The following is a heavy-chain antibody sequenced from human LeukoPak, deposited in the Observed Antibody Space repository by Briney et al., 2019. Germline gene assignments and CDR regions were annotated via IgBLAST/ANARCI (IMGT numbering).Heavy chain of an antibody. J-gene: IGHJ4*02. D-gene: IGHD6-19*01. CDR3: AAEFSNEQWLDWDY. CDR1: ADSISNYY. V-gene: IGHV4-59*01. Sequence: SETLSLTCTVSADSISNYYWTWLRQPPGKGLEWIGYIYNRGSTNYNTSLKSRVTISMDTTKNQFSLKLSSVTASDTAVYYCAAEFSNEQWLDWDYWGQGTLVTVSS. CDR2: IYNRGST.